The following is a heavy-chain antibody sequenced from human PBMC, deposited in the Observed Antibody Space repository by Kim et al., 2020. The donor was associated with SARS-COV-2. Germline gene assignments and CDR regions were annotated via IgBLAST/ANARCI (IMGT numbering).Heavy chain of an antibody. J-gene: IGHJ6*02. CDR3: AKFGGSHSLGMDV. CDR1: GFTFSGYA. Sequence: GGSLRLSCAASGFTFSGYAMSWVRQAPGKGLEWVSAISGSGGSTYYADSVKGRFTISRDNSKNTLYLQMNSLRAEDTAVYYCAKFGGSHSLGMDVWGQGTTVTVSS. CDR2: ISGSGGST. V-gene: IGHV3-23*01. D-gene: IGHD2-15*01.